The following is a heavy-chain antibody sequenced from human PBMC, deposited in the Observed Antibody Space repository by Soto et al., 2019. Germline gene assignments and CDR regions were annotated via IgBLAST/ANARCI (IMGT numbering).Heavy chain of an antibody. V-gene: IGHV1-46*03. CDR2: INPSGGST. CDR3: IRDVLNSWYYYGTGSEAYFDY. J-gene: IGHJ4*02. D-gene: IGHD3-10*01. Sequence: QVQLVQSGAEVKKPGASVKVSCKASGYTFTSYYMHWVRQAPGQGLEWMGIINPSGGSTTYAQKFQGRVTMTRDTSTSTGDMELSSLRSEDTAVYHCIRDVLNSWYYYGTGSEAYFDYWGQGTLVTVSS. CDR1: GYTFTSYY.